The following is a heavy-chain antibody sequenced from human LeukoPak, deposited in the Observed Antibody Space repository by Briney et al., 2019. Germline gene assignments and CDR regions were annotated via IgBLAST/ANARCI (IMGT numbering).Heavy chain of an antibody. Sequence: PSGTLSLTCTVSGGSISSGAYYWSWIRQHPGKGLEWIGYIYYSGNTYYNPSLRSRVTISVDTSKNQFSLKLSSVTAADTAVYYCARDPIPYYYDSSGYYPAGAFDIWGQGTMVTVSS. D-gene: IGHD3-22*01. CDR3: ARDPIPYYYDSSGYYPAGAFDI. CDR1: GGSISSGAYY. J-gene: IGHJ3*02. V-gene: IGHV4-31*03. CDR2: IYYSGNT.